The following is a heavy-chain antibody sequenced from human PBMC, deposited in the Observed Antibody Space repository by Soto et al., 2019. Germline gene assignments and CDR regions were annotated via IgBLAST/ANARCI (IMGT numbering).Heavy chain of an antibody. CDR3: ARDGPSYSGYDSAYYFDY. J-gene: IGHJ4*02. D-gene: IGHD5-12*01. Sequence: SVKVSCKASGGTFSSYAISWVRQAPGQGLEWMGGIIPIFGTANYAQKFQGRVTIAADESTSTAYMELSSLRSEDTAVYYCARDGPSYSGYDSAYYFDYWGQGTLVTVSS. CDR1: GGTFSSYA. CDR2: IIPIFGTA. V-gene: IGHV1-69*13.